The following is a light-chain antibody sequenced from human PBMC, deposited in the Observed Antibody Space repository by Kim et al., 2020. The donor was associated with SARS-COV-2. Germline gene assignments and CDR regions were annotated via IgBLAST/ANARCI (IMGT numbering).Light chain of an antibody. CDR1: SSDVGGYNY. CDR2: DVS. Sequence: GQSVTISCTGTSSDVGGYNYVSWYQQHPGKAPKLMIYDVSKRPSGVPDRFSGSKSGNTAFLTISGLQAEDEADYYCSSYADSSSLLFGGGTKVTVL. V-gene: IGLV2-11*01. J-gene: IGLJ3*02. CDR3: SSYADSSSLL.